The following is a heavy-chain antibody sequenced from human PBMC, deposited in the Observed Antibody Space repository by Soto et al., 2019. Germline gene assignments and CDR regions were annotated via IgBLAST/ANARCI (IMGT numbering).Heavy chain of an antibody. CDR3: VKYYYDSSGYYGLNAFDI. Sequence: GGSLRLSCLASRFTFSNYPMHWVRQAPGKGLEYVSTISDNGGSTYYADSVKGRFTISRDNSKNTLYLQMSSLRPEDTAVYYCVKYYYDSSGYYGLNAFDIWGQGTTVTVSS. V-gene: IGHV3-64D*06. J-gene: IGHJ3*02. D-gene: IGHD3-22*01. CDR2: ISDNGGST. CDR1: RFTFSNYP.